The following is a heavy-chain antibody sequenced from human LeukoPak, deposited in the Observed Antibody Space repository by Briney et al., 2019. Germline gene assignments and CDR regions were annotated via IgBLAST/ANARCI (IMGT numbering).Heavy chain of an antibody. CDR2: IKSKTDGGTT. V-gene: IGHV3-15*01. J-gene: IGHJ4*02. CDR3: TTDVMVVVAAIYKYTGY. CDR1: GFTFSDYY. Sequence: GGSLRLSCAASGFTFSDYYMSWIRQAPGKGLEWVGRIKSKTDGGTTDYAAPVKGRFTISRDDSKNTLYLQMNSLKTEDTAVYYCTTDVMVVVAAIYKYTGYWGQGTLVTVSS. D-gene: IGHD2-15*01.